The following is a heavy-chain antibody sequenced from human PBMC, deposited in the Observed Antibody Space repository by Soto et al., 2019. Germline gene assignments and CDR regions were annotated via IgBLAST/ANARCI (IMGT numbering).Heavy chain of an antibody. J-gene: IGHJ5*02. Sequence: EVPLVESGGGLVQPGGSLRLSCAASGFTFSSYDMHWVRQATGKGLEWVSAIGTAGDTYYPGSVKGRFTISRENAKNSLYLQMNSLRAGDTAVYYCARGAAGSRWFDPWGQGTLVTVSS. D-gene: IGHD6-13*01. CDR3: ARGAAGSRWFDP. V-gene: IGHV3-13*04. CDR1: GFTFSSYD. CDR2: IGTAGDT.